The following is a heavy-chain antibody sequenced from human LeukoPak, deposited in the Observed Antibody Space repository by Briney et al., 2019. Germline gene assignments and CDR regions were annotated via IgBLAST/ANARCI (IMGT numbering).Heavy chain of an antibody. CDR1: GGSISSGDYY. D-gene: IGHD3-10*01. CDR3: ARERITMVRGVPEDYYYYMDV. J-gene: IGHJ6*03. CDR2: FYTSGSS. Sequence: SQTLSLTCTVSGGSISSGDYYWRWIRQPPGKGLEWIGHFYTSGSSNYNPSLKSRVTISLDTSKNQFSLRLSSVTAADTAVYYCARERITMVRGVPEDYYYYMDVWGKGTTVTISS. V-gene: IGHV4-61*09.